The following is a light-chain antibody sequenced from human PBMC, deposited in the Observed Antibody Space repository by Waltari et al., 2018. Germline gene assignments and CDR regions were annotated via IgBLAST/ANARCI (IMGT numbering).Light chain of an antibody. Sequence: SSELTQDPAMSVAPGQTVTITCHGDSLRRFFGSWYQQRPGQAPFLVVYGDNNRPSGIPDRVSGSTSGGTAFLTITGAQADDEAVYFCHSRDTTSTRVFGGGTRLTV. CDR3: HSRDTTSTRV. CDR2: GDN. V-gene: IGLV3-19*01. J-gene: IGLJ2*01. CDR1: SLRRFF.